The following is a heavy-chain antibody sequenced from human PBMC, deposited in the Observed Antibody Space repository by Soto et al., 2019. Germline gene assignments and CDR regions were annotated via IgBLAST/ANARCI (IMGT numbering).Heavy chain of an antibody. CDR1: GASIRRGGFY. V-gene: IGHV4-31*03. CDR2: FYYSGNA. D-gene: IGHD3-10*01. J-gene: IGHJ4*02. CDR3: ARAMGAVNSFDY. Sequence: QVQLQESGPGLVKPPQTLSLTCTVSGASIRRGGFYWSWIRQHPEKGLEWIGYFYYSGNAYYNPSLRSRLIIAGDASKNQFSLNLSSVTAAYTAVYFCARAMGAVNSFDYWGQGILFTVAS.